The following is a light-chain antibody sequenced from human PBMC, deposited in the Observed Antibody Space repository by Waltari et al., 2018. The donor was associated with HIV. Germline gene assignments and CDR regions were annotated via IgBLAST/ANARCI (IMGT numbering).Light chain of an antibody. CDR1: KTTITY. J-gene: IGKJ2*01. V-gene: IGKV1-39*01. CDR2: DAS. Sequence: DFQMTQSPSSLSASIGDGVTITCRARKTTITYLNLYQQKPWRAPKLLIYDASSLQSGVQSRLSGSGYGTDFTLTISNVQPEDFATYYCQQSYSSPPMYTFGQGTKLEIK. CDR3: QQSYSSPPMYT.